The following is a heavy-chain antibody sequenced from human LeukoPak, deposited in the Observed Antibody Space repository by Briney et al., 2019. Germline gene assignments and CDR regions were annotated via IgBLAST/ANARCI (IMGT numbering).Heavy chain of an antibody. CDR3: AKDQVVVITLPLDY. V-gene: IGHV3-23*01. J-gene: IGHJ4*02. CDR1: GFTFSSYA. D-gene: IGHD3-22*01. CDR2: ISGSGGNT. Sequence: GGSLRLSCAASGFTFSSYAMSWVRQAPGKGLEWVSGISGSGGNTYYADSVKGRFTISRDNSKNTLYLQMNSLRAEDTAVYYCAKDQVVVITLPLDYWGQGTLVTVSS.